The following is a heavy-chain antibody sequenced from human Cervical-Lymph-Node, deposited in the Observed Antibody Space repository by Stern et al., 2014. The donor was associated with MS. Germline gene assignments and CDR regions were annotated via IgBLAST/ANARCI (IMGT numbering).Heavy chain of an antibody. V-gene: IGHV3-11*01. CDR1: GFRFSDYY. CDR3: ARAPGGDAIPYWFDT. J-gene: IGHJ5*02. Sequence: VQLVESGGGLVKPGGSLRLSCAASGFRFSDYYMSWIRQAPGKGLEWLSFISRGGSAVFYADSVKGRFTISRDNPKSSLYLQMNSLRAEDTAVYYCARAPGGDAIPYWFDTWGQGTLVTVSS. D-gene: IGHD2-21*01. CDR2: ISRGGSAV.